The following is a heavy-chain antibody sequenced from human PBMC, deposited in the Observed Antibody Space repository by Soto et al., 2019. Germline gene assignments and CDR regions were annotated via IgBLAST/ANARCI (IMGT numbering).Heavy chain of an antibody. D-gene: IGHD5-18*01. V-gene: IGHV1-69*02. Sequence: QVQLVQSGAEVKKPGSSVKVSCKASGGTFSSYTISWVRQAPGQGLEWMGRIIPILGIANYAQKLQGRVTITGDKSPSTAYMELSSLKSEDTAVYYCGRRIQLWLSEYFQHWGQGTLVTVSS. CDR3: GRRIQLWLSEYFQH. J-gene: IGHJ1*01. CDR2: IIPILGIA. CDR1: GGTFSSYT.